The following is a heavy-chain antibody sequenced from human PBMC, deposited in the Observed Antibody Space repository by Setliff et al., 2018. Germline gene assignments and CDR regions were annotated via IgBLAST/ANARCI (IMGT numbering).Heavy chain of an antibody. D-gene: IGHD6-19*01. CDR1: GYNFNSHW. CDR3: ARRTGFAVAGFDH. Sequence: GESLKISCATSGYNFNSHWIAWVRQVPGGGLEWMGLIFPADSETRYNPSSQGQVTISADKSINTAYLQWTSLKASDTAIYFCARRTGFAVAGFDHWGRGTLVTVSS. V-gene: IGHV5-51*01. CDR2: IFPADSET. J-gene: IGHJ4*01.